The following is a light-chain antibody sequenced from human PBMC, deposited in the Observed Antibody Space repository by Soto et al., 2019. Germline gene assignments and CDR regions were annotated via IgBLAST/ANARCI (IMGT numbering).Light chain of an antibody. CDR2: AAS. CDR3: QQSYGTPQYT. V-gene: IGKV1-39*01. J-gene: IGKJ2*01. CDR1: QSISSY. Sequence: DIQMTQSPSSLSASVGDRVTITCRASQSISSYLNWYQQKPGKAPKLLIYAASSLQSGVPSRFSCSGSGTDFTLIISSLQLKDFATYYCQQSYGTPQYTFGRGTKLEIK.